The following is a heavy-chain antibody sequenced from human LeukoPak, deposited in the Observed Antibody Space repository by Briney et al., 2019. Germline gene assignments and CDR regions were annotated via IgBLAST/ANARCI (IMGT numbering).Heavy chain of an antibody. V-gene: IGHV3-20*04. D-gene: IGHD2-15*01. CDR1: GCTFENYG. Sequence: GGSLRLSCAASGCTFENYGMTWVRQAPGKGLEWVSHINWSGGTIEYADSVKGRFTISRDDAKRSLYLQMNSLTAEDTALYYCARKGSGIDYWGQGALVAVSS. J-gene: IGHJ4*02. CDR3: ARKGSGIDY. CDR2: INWSGGTI.